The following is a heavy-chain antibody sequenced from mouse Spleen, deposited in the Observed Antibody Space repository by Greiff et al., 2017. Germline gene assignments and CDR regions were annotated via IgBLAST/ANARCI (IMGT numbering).Heavy chain of an antibody. J-gene: IGHJ4*01. CDR2: ISSGGSYT. CDR3: ARRGGNYSAMDY. D-gene: IGHD2-1*01. CDR1: GFTFSSYA. V-gene: IGHV5-9-1*01. Sequence: EVKLVESGGGLVKPGGSLKLSCAASGFTFSSYAMSWVRQTPEKRLEWVATISSGGSYTYYPDSVKGRFTISRDNAKNTLYLQMSSLRSEDTAMYYCARRGGNYSAMDYWGQGTSVTVSS.